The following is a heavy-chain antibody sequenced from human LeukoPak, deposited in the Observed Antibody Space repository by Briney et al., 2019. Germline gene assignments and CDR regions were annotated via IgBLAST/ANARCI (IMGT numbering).Heavy chain of an antibody. V-gene: IGHV3-21*01. Sequence: GRSLRLSCAASGFTFSTYSMNWVRQAPGKGLEWLSSISSGGMWIYYADSLKGRFTISRDNAKNSLYLQMKSLRVEDTGVYYCARDNDSRDPPHFDYWGQGTLVTVSS. CDR2: ISSGGMWI. D-gene: IGHD3-16*01. CDR1: GFTFSTYS. J-gene: IGHJ4*02. CDR3: ARDNDSRDPPHFDY.